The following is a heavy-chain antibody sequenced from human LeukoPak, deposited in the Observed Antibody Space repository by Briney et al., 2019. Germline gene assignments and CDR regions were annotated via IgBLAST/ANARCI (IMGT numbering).Heavy chain of an antibody. Sequence: SETLSLTCAVYGGSFSGYYWSWIRQPPGKGLESIGSIYYSGSTYYNPSLKSRVTISVDASKNQFSLQLSSVTAADTAVYYCARHIVVVTAIEGYFDYWGQGSLVTVSS. J-gene: IGHJ4*02. CDR3: ARHIVVVTAIEGYFDY. V-gene: IGHV4-34*01. CDR2: IYYSGST. D-gene: IGHD2-21*02. CDR1: GGSFSGYY.